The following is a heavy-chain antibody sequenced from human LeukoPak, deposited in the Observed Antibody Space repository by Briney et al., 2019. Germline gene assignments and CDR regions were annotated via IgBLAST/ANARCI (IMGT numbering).Heavy chain of an antibody. D-gene: IGHD6-13*01. J-gene: IGHJ4*02. CDR1: GYTFTGYY. Sequence: ASVKASCKASGYTFTGYYMHWVRQAPGQGLEWMGWINPNSGGTNYAQKFQGRVTMTRDTSISTAYMELSRLRSDDTAVYYCARGDSSSWYTDFDYWGQGTLVTVSS. V-gene: IGHV1-2*02. CDR2: INPNSGGT. CDR3: ARGDSSSWYTDFDY.